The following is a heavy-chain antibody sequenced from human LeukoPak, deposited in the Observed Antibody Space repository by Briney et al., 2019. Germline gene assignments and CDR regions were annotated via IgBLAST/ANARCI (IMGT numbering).Heavy chain of an antibody. CDR2: IHRSGRT. D-gene: IGHD3-3*01. V-gene: IGHV4-4*02. CDR1: GGSVSDDNW. J-gene: IGHJ2*01. Sequence: SETLSLTCAVSGGSVSDDNWWSWVRQPPGKGLEWIGEIHRSGRTNYNPSLQSRVMLSVDKSNNNVSLRLSSVTAADTAVYYCARNGFYSSDPWGRGTLVVVSS. CDR3: ARNGFYSSDP.